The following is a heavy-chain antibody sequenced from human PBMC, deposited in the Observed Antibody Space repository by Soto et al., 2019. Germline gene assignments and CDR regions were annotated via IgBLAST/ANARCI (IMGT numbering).Heavy chain of an antibody. D-gene: IGHD6-6*01. CDR3: GRNVLAVTEDAVDV. Sequence: EVQLVESGGGLVQPGGSLRLSCTASGFTFSDSWMTWVRQAPGKGLEWVARIKPDESEKKYADSVKGRFSISRDNAKNSMYLQMNSLRAEDTAVYFCGRNVLAVTEDAVDVWGQGTMVTVSS. CDR1: GFTFSDSW. CDR2: IKPDESEK. J-gene: IGHJ3*01. V-gene: IGHV3-7*01.